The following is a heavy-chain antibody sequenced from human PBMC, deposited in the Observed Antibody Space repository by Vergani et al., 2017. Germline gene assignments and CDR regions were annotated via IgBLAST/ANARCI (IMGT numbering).Heavy chain of an antibody. CDR2: IIPILGIA. D-gene: IGHD3-10*01. V-gene: IGHV1-69*02. J-gene: IGHJ6*02. CDR3: ARVRGGEDVGYGMDV. Sequence: QVQLVQSGAEVKKPGSSVKVSCKASGGTFSSYTISWVRQAPGQGLEWMGRIIPILGIANYAQKFQGRVTITADKSTITAYMELSSLRSEDTAVYYCARVRGGEDVGYGMDVWGQGITVTVSS. CDR1: GGTFSSYT.